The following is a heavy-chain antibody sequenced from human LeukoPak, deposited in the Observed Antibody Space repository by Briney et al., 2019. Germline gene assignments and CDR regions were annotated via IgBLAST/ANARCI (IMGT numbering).Heavy chain of an antibody. CDR1: GGSISSGGYY. Sequence: PSETLSLTCTVSGGSISSGGYYWSWIRQHPGKGLEWIGYIYYSGSTYYNPSLKSRVTITVDTSKNQFSLKLSSVTAADTAVYYCARAYVDIVATWGDWGQGTLVTVSS. D-gene: IGHD5-12*01. J-gene: IGHJ4*02. CDR2: IYYSGST. CDR3: ARAYVDIVATWGD. V-gene: IGHV4-31*03.